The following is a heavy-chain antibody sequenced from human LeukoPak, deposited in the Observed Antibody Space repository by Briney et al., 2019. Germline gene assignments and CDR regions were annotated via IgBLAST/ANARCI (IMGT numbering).Heavy chain of an antibody. CDR3: VEGWDIVVVPAAIDY. D-gene: IGHD2-2*01. CDR2: ISGSGGST. Sequence: GGSLRLSCAASGFTFSSYAMSWVRQAPGKGLEWVSAISGSGGSTYYADSVKGRFTISRDNSKNTLYLQMNSLRAEDTAVYYCVEGWDIVVVPAAIDYWGQGTLVTVSS. J-gene: IGHJ4*02. V-gene: IGHV3-23*01. CDR1: GFTFSSYA.